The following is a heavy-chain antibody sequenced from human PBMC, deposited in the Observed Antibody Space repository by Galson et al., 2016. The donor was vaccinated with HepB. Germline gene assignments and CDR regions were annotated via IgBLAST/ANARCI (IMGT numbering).Heavy chain of an antibody. J-gene: IGHJ6*02. D-gene: IGHD3-10*01. CDR2: ISWDGRSP. CDR1: GFTFDDYT. Sequence: SLRLSCAASGFTFDDYTMHWVRQVPGKGLEWVALISWDGRSPDYADSVRGRFILSRDNRQNILYLQMNSLTTEDTALYYCGKDWGSLWESSGEGMDVWGQGTTVIVSS. CDR3: GKDWGSLWESSGEGMDV. V-gene: IGHV3-43*01.